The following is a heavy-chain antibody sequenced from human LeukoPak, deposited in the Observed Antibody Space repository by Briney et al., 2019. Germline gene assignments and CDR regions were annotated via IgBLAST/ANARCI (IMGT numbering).Heavy chain of an antibody. CDR2: IIPIFGTA. D-gene: IGHD1-26*01. CDR3: ARGAPSGSYDFDY. V-gene: IGHV1-69*05. Sequence: EASVKVSCKASGGTFSSYAISWVRQAPGQGLEWMGGIIPIFGTANYAQKFQGRVTITTDESTSTAYMELSSLRSEDTAVYYCARGAPSGSYDFDYWGQGTLVTVSS. CDR1: GGTFSSYA. J-gene: IGHJ4*02.